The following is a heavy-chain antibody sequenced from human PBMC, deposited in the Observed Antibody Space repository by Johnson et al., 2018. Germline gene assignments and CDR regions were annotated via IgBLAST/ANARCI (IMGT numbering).Heavy chain of an antibody. V-gene: IGHV3-33*01. CDR2: IWYDGSNK. CDR3: GRDWLDYGMDV. Sequence: VQLVETGGGVVQPGRSLRLSCAASGFTFSSYGMHWVRQAPGKGLEWVAGIWYDGSNKYYADSVKGRFTISSDNSKNTLYLQMNSRRAEETAVYYCGRDWLDYGMDVWGQGTTVTVSS. J-gene: IGHJ6*02. CDR1: GFTFSSYG. D-gene: IGHD3-22*01.